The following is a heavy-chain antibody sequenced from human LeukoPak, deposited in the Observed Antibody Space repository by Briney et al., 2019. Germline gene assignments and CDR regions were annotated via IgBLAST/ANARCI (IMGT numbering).Heavy chain of an antibody. CDR3: ARGFEDVVVVADWFDP. Sequence: RASVKVSCKASGYTFTSYGISWVRQAPGQGLEWMGWISAYNGNTNYAQKLQGRVTMTTDTSTSTAYMELSSLRSEDTAVYYCARGFEDVVVVADWFDPWGQGTLVTVSS. J-gene: IGHJ5*02. D-gene: IGHD2-15*01. CDR1: GYTFTSYG. V-gene: IGHV1-18*01. CDR2: ISAYNGNT.